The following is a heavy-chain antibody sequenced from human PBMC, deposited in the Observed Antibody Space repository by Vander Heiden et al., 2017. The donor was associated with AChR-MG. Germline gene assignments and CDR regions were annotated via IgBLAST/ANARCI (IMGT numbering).Heavy chain of an antibody. CDR1: GFTFDDYA. D-gene: IGHD2-2*01. CDR2: ISWNSGSI. CDR3: AKARSTSGRGGFDY. J-gene: IGHJ4*02. Sequence: EVQLVESGGGLVQPGRSLRLSCAASGFTFDDYAMHGVRQAPGKGLEWVSGISWNSGSIDYADSVKGRFTISRDNAKNSLYLQMNSLRAEDTALFYCAKARSTSGRGGFDYWGQGTLVTVSS. V-gene: IGHV3-9*01.